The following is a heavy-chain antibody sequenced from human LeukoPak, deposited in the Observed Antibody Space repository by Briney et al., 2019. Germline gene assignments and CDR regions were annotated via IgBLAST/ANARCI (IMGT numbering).Heavy chain of an antibody. J-gene: IGHJ4*02. Sequence: ASVKVSCKASGYTFTSYGISWVRQAPGQGLEWMGWISAYNGNTNYAQKFQGRVTITADESTSTAYMELSSLRSEDTAVYYCARPSMSSQHPDDYWGQGTLVTVSS. V-gene: IGHV1-18*01. D-gene: IGHD2/OR15-2a*01. CDR1: GYTFTSYG. CDR3: ARPSMSSQHPDDY. CDR2: ISAYNGNT.